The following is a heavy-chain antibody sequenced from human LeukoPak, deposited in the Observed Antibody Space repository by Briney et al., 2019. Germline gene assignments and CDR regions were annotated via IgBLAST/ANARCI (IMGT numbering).Heavy chain of an antibody. CDR2: IRSNAYGGTT. Sequence: GGSLRLSSTASGFTFGDYAMSWVGQAPGQGLEGGGFIRSNAYGGTTEYASSVKGRSTISRDDSKSIAYLQMNSLKTEDTAVYYCTRVGCSSTSCYFNYWGQGTLVTVSS. CDR1: GFTFGDYA. CDR3: TRVGCSSTSCYFNY. D-gene: IGHD2-2*01. V-gene: IGHV3-49*04. J-gene: IGHJ4*02.